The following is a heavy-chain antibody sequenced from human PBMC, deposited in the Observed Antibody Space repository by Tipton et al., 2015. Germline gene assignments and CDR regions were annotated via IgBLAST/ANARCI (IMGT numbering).Heavy chain of an antibody. Sequence: TLSLTCSVSSDSISKYYWSWIRQPPGKGLEWIGSISHSGNTYYNPSLKSRVTISIDRFKNQFSLKLSSVTAADTAVYYCASPSLPHDRGDYYFQSWGQGSLVTVSS. CDR1: SDSISKYY. J-gene: IGHJ4*02. CDR3: ASPSLPHDRGDYYFQS. CDR2: ISHSGNT. V-gene: IGHV4-59*05. D-gene: IGHD2-21*02.